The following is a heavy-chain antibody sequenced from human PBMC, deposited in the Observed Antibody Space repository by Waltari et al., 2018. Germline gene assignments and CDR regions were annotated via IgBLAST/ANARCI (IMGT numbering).Heavy chain of an antibody. CDR1: GGSFSGYY. D-gene: IGHD3-10*01. Sequence: QVQLQQWGAGLLKPSETLSLTCAVYGGSFSGYYWSWIRQPPGKGLEWIGELHHGGSTNYNPSLKSRVTISVDTSKNQFSLKLSSVTAADTAVYYCARRSSEWYYGSGSYYNRHQRSSVLLGPWGQGTLVTVSS. CDR2: LHHGGST. CDR3: ARRSSEWYYGSGSYYNRHQRSSVLLGP. J-gene: IGHJ5*02. V-gene: IGHV4-34*01.